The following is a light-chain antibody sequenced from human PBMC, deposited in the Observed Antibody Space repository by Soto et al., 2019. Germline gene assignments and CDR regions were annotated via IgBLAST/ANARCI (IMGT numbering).Light chain of an antibody. V-gene: IGKV1-39*01. CDR2: TAS. J-gene: IGKJ2*01. CDR1: QDLRGY. Sequence: DIQLTQSPSSLSVSIGDRVTITCRASQDLRGYVNWYRQKPGRAPELLIYTASTLQTGVPSRFSGRGSETDFTLTISSLHSDDLATDFCQQSHSTPYTFGQGTKVEL. CDR3: QQSHSTPYT.